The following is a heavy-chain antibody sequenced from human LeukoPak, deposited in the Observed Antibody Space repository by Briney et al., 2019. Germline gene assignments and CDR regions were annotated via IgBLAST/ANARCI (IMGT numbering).Heavy chain of an antibody. CDR2: ISSSGSYK. CDR3: ARDMSRFGAPYYYYGMDV. Sequence: GGSLRLSCTTSGFTFRSSSFNWVRQVPGKGLEWVASISSSGSYKYYADSVEGRFTISRDNAKDSLFLQMDSLRVEDTAVYYCARDMSRFGAPYYYYGMDVWGQGTTVTVSS. D-gene: IGHD3-10*01. CDR1: GFTFRSSS. J-gene: IGHJ6*02. V-gene: IGHV3-21*01.